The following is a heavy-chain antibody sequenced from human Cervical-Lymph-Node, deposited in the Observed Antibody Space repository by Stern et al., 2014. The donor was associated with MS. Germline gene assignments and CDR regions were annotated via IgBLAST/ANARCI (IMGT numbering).Heavy chain of an antibody. CDR2: IWYDGSNK. J-gene: IGHJ4*02. D-gene: IGHD5-24*01. CDR3: ARDRRDGYNLPGY. V-gene: IGHV3-33*01. Sequence: QVQLXXXGGGVVQPGRSLRLSCAASGFTFSSYGMHWVRQAPGKGXXXXXVIWYDGSNKYYADPVKGRFTLSRDNSKNTLYLQMNSLRAEDTAVYYCARDRRDGYNLPGYWGQGTLVTVSS. CDR1: GFTFSSYG.